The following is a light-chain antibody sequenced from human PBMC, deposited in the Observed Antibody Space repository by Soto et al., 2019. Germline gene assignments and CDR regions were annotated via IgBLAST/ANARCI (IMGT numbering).Light chain of an antibody. V-gene: IGKV1-5*03. Sequence: DIQMTQSPSTLSASVGDRVIITCRASQSISNWLAWYQQKPGKAPKLLIYKASSLESGVPSRFSGSGSGREFALTISSLQPDDFATYYCQQYNDYSRAFGQGTKVE. CDR2: KAS. J-gene: IGKJ1*01. CDR3: QQYNDYSRA. CDR1: QSISNW.